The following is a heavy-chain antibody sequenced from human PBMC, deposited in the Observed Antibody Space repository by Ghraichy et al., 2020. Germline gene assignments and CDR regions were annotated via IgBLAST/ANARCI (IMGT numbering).Heavy chain of an antibody. Sequence: SQTLSLTCTVSGDSLNNYYWSWIRQAPGKGLEWIGSIYHNGRTKYNPSLKSRVTMSVDTSKNQFSLSLTSVTAADTAVFYCARDQEWRASSSGFDPWGQGTLVSLSP. J-gene: IGHJ5*02. D-gene: IGHD2-2*01. V-gene: IGHV4-59*01. CDR2: IYHNGRT. CDR3: ARDQEWRASSSGFDP. CDR1: GDSLNNYY.